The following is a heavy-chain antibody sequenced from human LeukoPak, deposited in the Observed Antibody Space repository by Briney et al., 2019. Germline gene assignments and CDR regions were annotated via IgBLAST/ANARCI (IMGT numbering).Heavy chain of an antibody. V-gene: IGHV4-39*01. Sequence: SETLSLTCSVSGGSISSSSYYWGWIRQPPGKGLEWIGSIYYTGTTYYNPSLKSRVTISVDTSRNQLSLKLSSVTAADTAVYYCARGRKTYYYGSGSYYNWFDPWGQGTLVTVSS. CDR3: ARGRKTYYYGSGSYYNWFDP. CDR1: GGSISSSSYY. D-gene: IGHD3-10*01. J-gene: IGHJ5*02. CDR2: IYYTGTT.